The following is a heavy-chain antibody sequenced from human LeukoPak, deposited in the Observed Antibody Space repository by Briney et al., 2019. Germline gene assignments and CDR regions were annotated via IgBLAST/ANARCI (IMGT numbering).Heavy chain of an antibody. J-gene: IGHJ4*02. CDR3: ARPRVVDIEMATVSHFDY. V-gene: IGHV5-51*01. CDR2: MYPGDSDT. CDR1: GYSFNSYW. Sequence: GESLKISCKGSGYSFNSYWISWVRQMPGKGLEWMGLMYPGDSDTRYSPSFQGQVTISADKSISTAYLQWSSLKASDTAMYYCARPRVVDIEMATVSHFDYWGQGTLVTVSS. D-gene: IGHD5-24*01.